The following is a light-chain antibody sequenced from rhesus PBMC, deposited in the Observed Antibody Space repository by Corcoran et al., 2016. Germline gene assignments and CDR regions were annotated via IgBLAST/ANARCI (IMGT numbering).Light chain of an antibody. CDR3: QQRNSYPFT. Sequence: DIQMTQSPSSLSASVGDKVTITCRASQGIYNALAWYHQKPGTAPNLLIYSSSTLQIVVPSRFGGSGAGTNFTLTISSLQPEDFAIYYCQQRNSYPFTFGPGTKLDIK. V-gene: IGKV1-33*01. CDR2: SSS. CDR1: QGIYNA. J-gene: IGKJ3*01.